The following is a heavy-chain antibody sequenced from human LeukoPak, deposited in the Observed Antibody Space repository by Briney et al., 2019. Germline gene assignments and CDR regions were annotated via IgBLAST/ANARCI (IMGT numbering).Heavy chain of an antibody. CDR2: ISSDGSST. J-gene: IGHJ4*02. CDR3: GTQFRYLVGN. V-gene: IGHV3-74*01. Sequence: PGGSLRLSCAASGFTFSNYWMHWVRQVPGKGLVWVSHISSDGSSTSYADSVKGRFTISRDNAKNTLYLQMNSLRVEDTAVYYCGTQFRYLVGNWGQGTLVTVSS. D-gene: IGHD3-9*01. CDR1: GFTFSNYW.